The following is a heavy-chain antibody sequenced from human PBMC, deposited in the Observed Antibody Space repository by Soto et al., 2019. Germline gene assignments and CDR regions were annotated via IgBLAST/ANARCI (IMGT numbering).Heavy chain of an antibody. CDR2: ISYDGSNK. CDR1: GFTFSSYG. J-gene: IGHJ5*02. CDR3: AKDRRYFDWYNWFDP. Sequence: QVQLVESGGGVVQPGRSLRLSCAASGFTFSSYGMHWVRQAPGKGLEWVAVISYDGSNKYYADSVKGRFTISRDNSKNTLYLQMNSLRAEVTAVYYCAKDRRYFDWYNWFDPWGQGTLVTVSS. V-gene: IGHV3-30*18. D-gene: IGHD3-9*01.